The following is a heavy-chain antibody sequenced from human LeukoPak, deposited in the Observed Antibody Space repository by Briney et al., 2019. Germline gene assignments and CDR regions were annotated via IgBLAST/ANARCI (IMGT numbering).Heavy chain of an antibody. D-gene: IGHD3-10*01. CDR3: ARKDYGSGSSYNGGRPFDY. Sequence: SETLSLTCTVSGGSISSSSYYWGWIRQPPGKGLEWIGEIYHSGSTNYNPSLKSRVTISVDKSKNQFSLKLTSVTAADTAVYYCARKDYGSGSSYNGGRPFDYWGQGTLVTVSS. V-gene: IGHV4-39*07. CDR1: GGSISSSSYY. J-gene: IGHJ4*02. CDR2: IYHSGST.